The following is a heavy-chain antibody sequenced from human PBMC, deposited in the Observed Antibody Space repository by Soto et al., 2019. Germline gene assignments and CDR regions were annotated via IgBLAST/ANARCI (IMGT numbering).Heavy chain of an antibody. Sequence: GGSLRLSCAASGFTFSSYAMSWVRQAPGKGLEWVSAISGSGGSTYYADSVKGRFTISSDNSKNTLYLQMNSLRAEDTAVYYCATDVSHRFGESHYYYYYGMDVWGQGTTVTVSS. D-gene: IGHD3-10*01. J-gene: IGHJ6*02. CDR1: GFTFSSYA. CDR3: ATDVSHRFGESHYYYYYGMDV. CDR2: ISGSGGST. V-gene: IGHV3-23*01.